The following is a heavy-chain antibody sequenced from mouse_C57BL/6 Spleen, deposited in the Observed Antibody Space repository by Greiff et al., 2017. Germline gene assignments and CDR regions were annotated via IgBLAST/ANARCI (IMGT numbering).Heavy chain of an antibody. CDR3: ARGDGNYYWYAMDY. D-gene: IGHD2-1*01. CDR2: IYPRSGTT. V-gene: IGHV1-81*01. Sequence: QVQLQQPGAELVRPGSSVKLSCKASGYTFTSYGISWVKQRTGQGLEWIGEIYPRSGTTYYNEKFKGKATLTADKSSSTAYMELRSLTSEDSAVYFCARGDGNYYWYAMDYWGQGTSVTVSS. CDR1: GYTFTSYG. J-gene: IGHJ4*01.